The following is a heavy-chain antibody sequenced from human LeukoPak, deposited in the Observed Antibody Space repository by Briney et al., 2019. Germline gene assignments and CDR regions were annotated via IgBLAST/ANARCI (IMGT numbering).Heavy chain of an antibody. D-gene: IGHD3-22*01. Sequence: GGSLRLSCAASGFTFSSYSIHWVRQAPGKGLEWVAVISYDGSNKYHADSVKGRFTISRDNSKNTLYLQMNSLRAEDTAVYYCASDRTAYDSSGYLDYWGQGTPVTVSS. J-gene: IGHJ4*02. CDR1: GFTFSSYS. CDR3: ASDRTAYDSSGYLDY. CDR2: ISYDGSNK. V-gene: IGHV3-30-3*01.